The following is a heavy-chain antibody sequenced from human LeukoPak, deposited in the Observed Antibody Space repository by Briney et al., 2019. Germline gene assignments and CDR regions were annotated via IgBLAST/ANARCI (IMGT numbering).Heavy chain of an antibody. Sequence: GGSLRLSCTASGFPFSDYSMNWVRQAPGKGLEWISYIGISSGNTKYADSVKGRFTISADNARNSLYLQMNSLRVEDTAVYYCARDHIYAFDNWGEETLVSLSS. CDR1: GFPFSDYS. V-gene: IGHV3-48*04. CDR2: IGISSGNT. J-gene: IGHJ4*02. CDR3: ARDHIYAFDN. D-gene: IGHD5/OR15-5a*01.